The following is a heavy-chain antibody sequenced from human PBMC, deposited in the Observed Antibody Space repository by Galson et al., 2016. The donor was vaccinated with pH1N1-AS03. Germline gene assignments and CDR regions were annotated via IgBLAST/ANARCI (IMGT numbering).Heavy chain of an antibody. CDR2: IYSGGSA. CDR3: ERGVVVGLGFDI. J-gene: IGHJ3*02. CDR1: RLTVSSNY. V-gene: IGHV3-53*04. D-gene: IGHD3-3*01. Sequence: SLRLSCAASRLTVSSNYMSWVRQAPGKGLEWVSVIYSGGSAYYADSVKGRFTISRHNSKNTLYLQMNSLRAEDTAVYYCERGVVVGLGFDIWGQGTMVTVSS.